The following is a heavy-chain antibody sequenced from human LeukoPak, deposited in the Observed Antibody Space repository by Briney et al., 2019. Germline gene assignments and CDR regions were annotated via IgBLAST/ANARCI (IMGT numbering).Heavy chain of an antibody. CDR2: VNHSGYT. D-gene: IGHD4-17*01. J-gene: IGHJ4*02. CDR1: GVSFSNYY. Sequence: SETLSLTCAVSGVSFSNYYWSWIRQSPEKGLEWIGEVNHSGYTNYNPSLKGRVTISGDLSKNQLSLKLSSVSAADRAVYYCARQLYGSDYWGQGTLVTVSS. CDR3: ARQLYGSDY. V-gene: IGHV4-34*01.